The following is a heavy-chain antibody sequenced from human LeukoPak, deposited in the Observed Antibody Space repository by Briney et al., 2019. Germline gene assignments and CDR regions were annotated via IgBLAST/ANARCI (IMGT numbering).Heavy chain of an antibody. CDR3: ASLPTITMLRGVRGFDY. J-gene: IGHJ4*02. CDR1: GVMFSSYG. Sequence: GGSLRLSCAASGVMFSSYGMHWVRQAPGKGLEWVAFIRHDENKKYYADSVKGRFTISRDNSKNTLYLQMNSLRVEDTAVYSCASLPTITMLRGVRGFDYWGQGTLVTVSS. D-gene: IGHD3-10*01. V-gene: IGHV3-30*02. CDR2: IRHDENKK.